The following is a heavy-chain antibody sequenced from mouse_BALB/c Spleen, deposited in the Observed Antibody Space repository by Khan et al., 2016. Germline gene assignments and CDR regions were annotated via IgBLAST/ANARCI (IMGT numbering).Heavy chain of an antibody. CDR2: INPDSSTI. Sequence: EVKLLESGGGLVQPGGSLKLSCAASGFDFSRYWMSWVRQAPGKGLEWIGEINPDSSTIYYTPSLKDKFIISRDNAKNTLYLQMSKLRSEDTALYYCARLHYYGRFAYWGQGTLVTVSA. CDR3: ARLHYYGRFAY. J-gene: IGHJ3*01. D-gene: IGHD1-2*01. V-gene: IGHV4-1*02. CDR1: GFDFSRYW.